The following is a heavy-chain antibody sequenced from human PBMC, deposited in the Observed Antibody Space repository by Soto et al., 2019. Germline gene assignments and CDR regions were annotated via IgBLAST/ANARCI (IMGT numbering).Heavy chain of an antibody. D-gene: IGHD2-15*01. CDR3: ARDQAGYCSGGSCSRAEYFQH. Sequence: QVQLVQSGAEVKKPGASVKVSCKASGYTFTGYYMHWVRQAPGPGLEWMGWINANSGGTNYAQKFQGWVTMTRDTSISTAYMELSRLRSDDTAVYFCARDQAGYCSGGSCSRAEYFQHWGQGTLVTVSS. CDR1: GYTFTGYY. CDR2: INANSGGT. J-gene: IGHJ1*01. V-gene: IGHV1-2*04.